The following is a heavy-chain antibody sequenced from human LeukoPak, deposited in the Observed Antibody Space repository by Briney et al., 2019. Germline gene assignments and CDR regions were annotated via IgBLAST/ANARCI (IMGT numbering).Heavy chain of an antibody. V-gene: IGHV4-59*01. J-gene: IGHJ3*02. CDR2: IYYSGST. Sequence: SETLSLTCTVSGGSISSYYWSWIRQPPGKGLEWIGYIYYSGSTNYNPSLKSRVTISVDTSKNQFSLKLSSVTAADTAVYYCARYRWLAHDALDIWGQGTMVTVSS. D-gene: IGHD6-19*01. CDR3: ARYRWLAHDALDI. CDR1: GGSISSYY.